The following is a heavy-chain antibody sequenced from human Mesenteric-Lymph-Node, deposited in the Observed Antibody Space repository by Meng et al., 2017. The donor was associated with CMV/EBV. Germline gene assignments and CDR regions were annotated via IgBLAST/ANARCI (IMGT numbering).Heavy chain of an antibody. Sequence: GESLKISCAASGLSFSSYSMNWVRQAPGKGLEWVSSISSGSSYIHYADSLKGRFIISRDNAKNSLYLQIHSLRVEDTAVYHCVTGENQHNDLEMDVWGQGTTVTVSS. V-gene: IGHV3-21*01. J-gene: IGHJ6*02. D-gene: IGHD3-3*01. CDR2: ISSGSSYI. CDR1: GLSFSSYS. CDR3: VTGENQHNDLEMDV.